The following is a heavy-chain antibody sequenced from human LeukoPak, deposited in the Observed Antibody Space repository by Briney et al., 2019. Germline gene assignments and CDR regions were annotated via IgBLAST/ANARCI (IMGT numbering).Heavy chain of an antibody. CDR2: IRYNGNNK. CDR1: GFTFSTYG. D-gene: IGHD5-18*01. CDR3: AKEASRGSSFAYTPIEKPYYLDY. J-gene: IGHJ4*02. Sequence: GGSLRLSCAASGFTFSTYGMHWVRQAPGKGLEWVAFIRYNGNNKYYADSVKGRFTISRDNSKNTLFLQMNSLRAEDTAVYYCAKEASRGSSFAYTPIEKPYYLDYWGQGTLVTVSS. V-gene: IGHV3-30*02.